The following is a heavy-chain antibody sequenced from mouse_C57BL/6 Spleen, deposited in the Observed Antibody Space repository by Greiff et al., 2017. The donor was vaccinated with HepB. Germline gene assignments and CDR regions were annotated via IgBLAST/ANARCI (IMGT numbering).Heavy chain of an antibody. D-gene: IGHD1-1*01. V-gene: IGHV1-82*01. Sequence: QVQLQQSGPELVKPGASVKISCKASGYAFSSSWMNWVKQRPGKGLEWIGRIYPGDGDTNYNGKFKGKATLTADKSSSTAYMQLSSLTSEDSAVYCCARFTTVVAPYFDVWGTGTTVSVSS. J-gene: IGHJ1*03. CDR2: IYPGDGDT. CDR1: GYAFSSSW. CDR3: ARFTTVVAPYFDV.